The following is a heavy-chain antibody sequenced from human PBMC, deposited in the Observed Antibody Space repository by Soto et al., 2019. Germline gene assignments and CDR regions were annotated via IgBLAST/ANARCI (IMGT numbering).Heavy chain of an antibody. V-gene: IGHV1-69*13. J-gene: IGHJ4*02. CDR2: IIPIFGTA. CDR1: GVTFSSYA. Sequence: SVKVSCKASGVTFSSYAISWVRQAPGQGLEWMGGIIPIFGTANYAQKFQGRVTITADESTSTAYMELSSLRSEDTAVYYCARDYRITGTHFDYWGQGTLVTVSS. D-gene: IGHD1-7*01. CDR3: ARDYRITGTHFDY.